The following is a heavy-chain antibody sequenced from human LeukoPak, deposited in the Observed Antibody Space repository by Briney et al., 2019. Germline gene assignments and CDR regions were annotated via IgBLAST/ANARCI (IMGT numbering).Heavy chain of an antibody. V-gene: IGHV4-59*01. CDR2: IYYSGST. CDR1: GGSISSYY. D-gene: IGHD4-23*01. J-gene: IGHJ4*02. CDR3: ARRLYGGHLDN. Sequence: SETLSLTCTVSGGSISSYYRSWIRQPPGKGLECVGYIYYSGSTSYSPSLKSRVTISVDTSKNQFSLKLSSVAAADTAVYYCARRLYGGHLDNWGQGTLVTVSS.